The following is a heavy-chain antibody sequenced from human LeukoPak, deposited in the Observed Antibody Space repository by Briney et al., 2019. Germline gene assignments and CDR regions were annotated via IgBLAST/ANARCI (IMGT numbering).Heavy chain of an antibody. D-gene: IGHD3-10*01. CDR3: AKRGNYYGSGSYYQYYFDY. J-gene: IGHJ4*02. CDR2: INWNSGSI. Sequence: GRSLRLSCAASGFIFDDYVMHWVRQAPGKGLEWVSGINWNSGSIGYADSVKGRFTISRDNAKNSLYLQMNSLRPEDTAVYYCAKRGNYYGSGSYYQYYFDYWGQGTLVTVSS. CDR1: GFIFDDYV. V-gene: IGHV3-9*01.